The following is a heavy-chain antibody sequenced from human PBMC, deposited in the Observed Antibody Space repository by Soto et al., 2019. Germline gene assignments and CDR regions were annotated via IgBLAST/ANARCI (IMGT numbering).Heavy chain of an antibody. CDR1: GFSLSTNGGA. CDR3: VHSGDGVTGWSLDY. J-gene: IGHJ4*02. D-gene: IGHD6-19*01. V-gene: IGHV2-5*02. CDR2: IYWEDDK. Sequence: QITLKESGPTLVKPTQPLTLTCSLSGFSLSTNGGAVGWIRQPPGKALEWLALIYWEDDKRYSPFLRSRLTINKDTTKSPVVLTMTKMDPVDTSTYDCVHSGDGVTGWSLDYWGQGTLVPVSS.